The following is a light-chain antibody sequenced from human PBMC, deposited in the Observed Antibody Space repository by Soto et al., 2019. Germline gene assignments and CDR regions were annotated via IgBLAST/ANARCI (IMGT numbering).Light chain of an antibody. CDR3: LQHNSYPRT. V-gene: IGKV1-5*01. J-gene: IGKJ1*01. Sequence: DIQMTQSPSTLSASVGDRVTITCRASETIHSWLAWYQQKPGKGPKRLIYAASSLQSGVPSRFSGSGSGTEFTLTISSLQPEDFATYYCLQHNSYPRTFGQGTKVDIK. CDR2: AAS. CDR1: ETIHSW.